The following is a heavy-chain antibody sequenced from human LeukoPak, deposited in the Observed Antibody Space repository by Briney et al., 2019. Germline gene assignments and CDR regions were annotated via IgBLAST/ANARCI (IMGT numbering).Heavy chain of an antibody. Sequence: SGTLSLTCTVSGGSISSYYWSWTRQPPGKGLEWIGYIYYSGNTYYNPSLKSRVTISVDTSKNQFSLKVNSVTAADTAVYYCARTKPLDPFDFWGQGTLVTVSS. J-gene: IGHJ3*01. CDR1: GGSISSYY. CDR2: IYYSGNT. CDR3: ARTKPLDPFDF. V-gene: IGHV4-59*01.